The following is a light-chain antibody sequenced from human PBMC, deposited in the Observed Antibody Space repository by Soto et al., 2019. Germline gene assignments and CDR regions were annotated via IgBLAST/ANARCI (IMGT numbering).Light chain of an antibody. J-gene: IGLJ1*01. Sequence: LTQPASVSGSPGQSITISCTGTSIDVGAYKYVSWYEQHAGKASKLMIYEVSNRPSGVSNRFSGSKSGNSASVTIPELQAEDETDYYCSSYTSTNTQVFGTGTKVTV. V-gene: IGLV2-14*01. CDR2: EVS. CDR1: SIDVGAYKY. CDR3: SSYTSTNTQV.